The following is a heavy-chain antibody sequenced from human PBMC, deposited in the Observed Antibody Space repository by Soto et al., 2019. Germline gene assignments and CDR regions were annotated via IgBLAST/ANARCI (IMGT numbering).Heavy chain of an antibody. CDR3: ASEYCGGDCYSAARYGMDV. V-gene: IGHV1-3*01. Sequence: QVQLVQSGAEVKKPGASVKVSCKASGYTFTSYAMHWVRQAPGQRLEWMGWINAGNGNTKYSQKFQGRVTITRDTAXSXANXELSSLRSEDTAVYYCASEYCGGDCYSAARYGMDVWGQGTTVTVSS. J-gene: IGHJ6*02. CDR1: GYTFTSYA. D-gene: IGHD2-21*02. CDR2: INAGNGNT.